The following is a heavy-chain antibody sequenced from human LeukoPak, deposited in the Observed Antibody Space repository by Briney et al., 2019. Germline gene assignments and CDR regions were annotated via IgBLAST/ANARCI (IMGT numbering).Heavy chain of an antibody. CDR2: ISGSVGRT. CDR1: GFTFSSYP. CDR3: ASNLYGDDHY. V-gene: IGHV3-23*01. Sequence: GGSLRLSCAASGFTFSSYPMSWVRQAPGKGLEWVSSISGSVGRTYYADSVKGRFTISRDNAKNTLYLQMNSLRAEDTAVYYCASNLYGDDHYWGQGTLVTVSS. D-gene: IGHD4-17*01. J-gene: IGHJ4*02.